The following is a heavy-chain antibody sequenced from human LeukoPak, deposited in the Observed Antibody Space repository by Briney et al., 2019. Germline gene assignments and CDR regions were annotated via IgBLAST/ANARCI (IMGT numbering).Heavy chain of an antibody. CDR3: ARGSLCTNGVCLLGFDY. CDR1: GGTFSSYA. D-gene: IGHD2-8*01. Sequence: ASVEVSCKASGGTFSSYAISWVRQAPGQGLEWMGGIIPIFGTANYAQKFQGRVTITADESTSTAYMELSSLRSEDTAVYYCARGSLCTNGVCLLGFDYWGQGTLVTVSS. J-gene: IGHJ4*02. V-gene: IGHV1-69*13. CDR2: IIPIFGTA.